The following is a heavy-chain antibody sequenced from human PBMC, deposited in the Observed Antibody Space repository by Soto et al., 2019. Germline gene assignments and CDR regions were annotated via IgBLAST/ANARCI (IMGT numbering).Heavy chain of an antibody. CDR2: INSDGSTT. V-gene: IGHV3-74*01. J-gene: IGHJ4*02. CDR3: ARDHTGDNTY. Sequence: EVQLVESGGGLVQPGESLRLSCAASGFTFITYWMHWVRQAPGKGLVWVSRINSDGSTTNYADSVKGRFTISRDNAKNTLYLQMNSLRADDTAVYYCARDHTGDNTYWGQGTLVTVSS. CDR1: GFTFITYW. D-gene: IGHD2-21*02.